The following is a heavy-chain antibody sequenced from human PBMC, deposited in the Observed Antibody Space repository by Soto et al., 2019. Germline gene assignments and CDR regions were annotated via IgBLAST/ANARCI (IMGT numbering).Heavy chain of an antibody. D-gene: IGHD6-19*01. CDR1: GYTFTSYY. CDR2: INPSGGST. J-gene: IGHJ3*02. Sequence: GASVKVSCKASGYTFTSYYMHWVRQAPGQGLEWMGIINPSGGSTSYAQKFQGRVTMTRDTSTSTVYMELSSLRSEDTAVYYCARVFKSGWWAFDIWGQGTMVALS. CDR3: ARVFKSGWWAFDI. V-gene: IGHV1-46*03.